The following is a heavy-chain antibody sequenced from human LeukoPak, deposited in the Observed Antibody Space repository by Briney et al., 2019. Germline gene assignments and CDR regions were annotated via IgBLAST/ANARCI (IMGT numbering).Heavy chain of an antibody. CDR2: ISSSGSTI. D-gene: IGHD2-2*01. V-gene: IGHV3-11*01. CDR3: ARKYCSSTSCYPNWFDP. J-gene: IGHJ5*02. CDR1: GFAFSDYY. Sequence: GGSLRLSCAASGFAFSDYYMSWIRQAPGKGLEWVSYISSSGSTIYYADSVKGRFTISRDNAKNSLYLQMNSLRAEDTAVYYCARKYCSSTSCYPNWFDPWGQGTLVTVSS.